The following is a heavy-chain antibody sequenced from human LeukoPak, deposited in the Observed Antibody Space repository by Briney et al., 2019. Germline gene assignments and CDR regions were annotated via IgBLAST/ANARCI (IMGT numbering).Heavy chain of an antibody. Sequence: GGSLRLSCAASGFTFSSYAMSWDRQAPGKGLEWVSGITGSGANTYYADSVKGRFTISRDNSKNTLYLQMNSLRAEDTAVYYCAKVRDGYSQYYFDYWGQGTLVTVSS. CDR3: AKVRDGYSQYYFDY. D-gene: IGHD5-24*01. CDR1: GFTFSSYA. CDR2: ITGSGANT. V-gene: IGHV3-23*01. J-gene: IGHJ4*02.